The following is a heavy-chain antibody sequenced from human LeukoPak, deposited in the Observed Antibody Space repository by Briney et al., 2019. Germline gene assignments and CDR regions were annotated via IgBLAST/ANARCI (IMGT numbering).Heavy chain of an antibody. CDR2: ISAYNGNT. Sequence: ASVKVSCKASGYTFTSYGISWVRQAPGQGLEWMGWISAYNGNTNYAQKLQGRVTMTTDTSMSTAYMELRSLRSDDTAVYYCARDAMITFGGVIVQNWFDPWGQGTLVTVSS. CDR3: ARDAMITFGGVIVQNWFDP. V-gene: IGHV1-18*01. D-gene: IGHD3-16*02. J-gene: IGHJ5*02. CDR1: GYTFTSYG.